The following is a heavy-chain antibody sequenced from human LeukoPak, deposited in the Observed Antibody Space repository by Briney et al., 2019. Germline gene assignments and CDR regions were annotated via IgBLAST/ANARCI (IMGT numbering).Heavy chain of an antibody. J-gene: IGHJ5*02. CDR1: RFTFSNAW. Sequence: PGGSLRLSCAASRFTFSNAWMSWVRQAPGKGLEWVGRIKSKTDGGTTDYAAPVNGRFTISRDDSKNTLYLQMNSLKTEDTAVYYCTTYSIAAVGTISWGQGTLVTVSS. CDR3: TTYSIAAVGTIS. CDR2: IKSKTDGGTT. V-gene: IGHV3-15*01. D-gene: IGHD6-13*01.